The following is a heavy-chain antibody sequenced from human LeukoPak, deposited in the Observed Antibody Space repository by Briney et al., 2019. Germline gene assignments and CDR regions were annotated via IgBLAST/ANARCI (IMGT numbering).Heavy chain of an antibody. J-gene: IGHJ5*02. CDR3: ARDGRIAAHQNWFDP. CDR2: MNPNSGNT. CDR1: GYTFTSYD. Sequence: ASVKVSCKASGYTFTSYDINWVRQATGQGLEWMGWMNPNSGNTGYAQKFQGRVTMTRNTSISTAYMELSSLRPEDTAVYYCARDGRIAAHQNWFDPWGQGTLVTVSS. V-gene: IGHV1-8*01. D-gene: IGHD6-6*01.